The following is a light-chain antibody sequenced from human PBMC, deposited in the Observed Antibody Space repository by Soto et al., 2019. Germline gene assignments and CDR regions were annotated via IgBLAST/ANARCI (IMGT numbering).Light chain of an antibody. V-gene: IGKV1-5*03. CDR1: QTITNW. CDR2: KAS. Sequence: DIQMTQSPSTLSASVGDRVTITCRASQTITNWLAWYQQKPGKAPKLLIYKASTLEGGVPSRFSGSGSGTEFTLTISSLQPDDFATYHCQQYNSYPYTFGQGTKLEI. J-gene: IGKJ2*01. CDR3: QQYNSYPYT.